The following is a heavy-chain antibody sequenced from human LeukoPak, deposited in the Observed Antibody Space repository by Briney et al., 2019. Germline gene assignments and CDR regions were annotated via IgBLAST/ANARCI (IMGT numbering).Heavy chain of an antibody. CDR1: GYTFTSYD. D-gene: IGHD3-10*01. J-gene: IGHJ6*03. CDR3: ARKLVRGYYYYYYYMDV. CDR2: MNPNSGNT. Sequence: GASVKVSCKASGYTFTSYDINWVRRATGQGLEWMGWMNPNSGNTGYAQKFQGRVTMTRNTSISTAYMELSSLRSEDTAVYYCARKLVRGYYYYYYYMDVWGKGTTVTVSS. V-gene: IGHV1-8*01.